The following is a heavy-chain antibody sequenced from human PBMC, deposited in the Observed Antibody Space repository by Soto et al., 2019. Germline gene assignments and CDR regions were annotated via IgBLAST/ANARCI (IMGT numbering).Heavy chain of an antibody. CDR1: GGSISSYY. V-gene: IGHV4-59*01. CDR3: ARDLYGDYGFDY. D-gene: IGHD4-17*01. Sequence: QVQLQESGPGLVKPSETLSLTCTVSGGSISSYYWSWIRQPPGKGLEWIGYIYYSGSTNYNPSLKRRVTISVDTSKNQFSLKLSSVTAADTAVYYCARDLYGDYGFDYWGQGTLVTVSS. CDR2: IYYSGST. J-gene: IGHJ4*02.